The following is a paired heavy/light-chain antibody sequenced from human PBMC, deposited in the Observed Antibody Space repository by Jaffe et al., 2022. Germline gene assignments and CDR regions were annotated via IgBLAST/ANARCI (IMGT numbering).Light chain of an antibody. Sequence: DIQMIQSPSTLSASVGDRVTITCRASQDLDNWLAWFQQKPGKAPKLLIYKASNLKSGVPSRFSGSGSGTEFTLTISSLQPDDFATYYCQQFYSYFWTFGQGTKVDMK. CDR1: QDLDNW. CDR2: KAS. J-gene: IGKJ1*01. CDR3: QQFYSYFWT. V-gene: IGKV1-5*03.
Heavy chain of an antibody. CDR2: TYTNGNI. Sequence: QVQLQESGPGLVMPSQTLSLTCTVSGDSISSAGYHWCWIRQPAGKGLEWIGHTYTNGNIKYNPSLKSRVSISLDMSKNQLSLHLSSVTAADTAVYYCATYLEGYGGEGHWGQGTLVTVSS. CDR1: GDSISSAGYH. V-gene: IGHV4-61*02. CDR3: ATYLEGYGGEGH. J-gene: IGHJ4*02. D-gene: IGHD2-21*01.